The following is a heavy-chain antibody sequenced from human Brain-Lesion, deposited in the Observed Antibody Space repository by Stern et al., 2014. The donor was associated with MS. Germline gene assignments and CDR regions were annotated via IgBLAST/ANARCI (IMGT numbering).Heavy chain of an antibody. J-gene: IGHJ4*02. CDR1: GYTLTELS. CDR3: ATLSPGAGGNYYRHFDY. D-gene: IGHD1-26*01. V-gene: IGHV1-24*01. Sequence: LVESGAEVNNPGASVKVSCKVSGYTLTELSMPLVRQAPRNGLEWMGGFDPVDGETIYAQKFQGRVTMTEDTSTDTAYMELSSLRSEDTAVYYCATLSPGAGGNYYRHFDYWGQGTLVTVSS. CDR2: FDPVDGET.